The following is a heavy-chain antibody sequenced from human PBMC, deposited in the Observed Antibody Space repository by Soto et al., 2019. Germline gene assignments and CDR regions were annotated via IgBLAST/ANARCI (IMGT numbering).Heavy chain of an antibody. CDR1: GGTFSSYA. Sequence: SVKVSCKASGGTFSSYAISWVRQAPGQGLEWMGGIIPIFGTANYAQKFQGRVTITADESTSTAYMELSSLRSEDTAVYYCAGCSSTSCYERYYYYYGMDVWGQGTTVTVSS. CDR3: AGCSSTSCYERYYYYYGMDV. V-gene: IGHV1-69*13. CDR2: IIPIFGTA. D-gene: IGHD2-2*01. J-gene: IGHJ6*02.